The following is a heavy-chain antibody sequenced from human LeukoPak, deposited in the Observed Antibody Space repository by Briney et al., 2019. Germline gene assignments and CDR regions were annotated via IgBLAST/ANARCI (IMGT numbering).Heavy chain of an antibody. D-gene: IGHD4/OR15-4a*01. V-gene: IGHV3-7*01. CDR1: GFTFGSHW. Sequence: GGSLRLSCAASGFTFGSHWMSWVRQAPGKGLEWVANINEDGSEEYYVDSVKGRFTISRDNAKNSLYLQMSSLRAEDTALYYCVRRGMTMSLGYWGQGTLVTVSS. CDR2: INEDGSEE. J-gene: IGHJ4*02. CDR3: VRRGMTMSLGY.